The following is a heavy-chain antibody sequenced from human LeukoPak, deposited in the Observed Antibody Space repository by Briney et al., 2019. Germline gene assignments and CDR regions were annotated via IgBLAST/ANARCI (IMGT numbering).Heavy chain of an antibody. D-gene: IGHD5-12*01. CDR2: IYYSGIT. V-gene: IGHV4-59*01. CDR1: GGSISSYY. CDR3: ARDLSGSIYFDY. J-gene: IGHJ4*02. Sequence: SETLSLTCTVSGGSISSYYWSWIRQPPGKGLEWIGYIYYSGITNYNPSLKSRVTISVDTSKNQFSLKLSSVTAADTAVYYCARDLSGSIYFDYWGQGTLVTVSS.